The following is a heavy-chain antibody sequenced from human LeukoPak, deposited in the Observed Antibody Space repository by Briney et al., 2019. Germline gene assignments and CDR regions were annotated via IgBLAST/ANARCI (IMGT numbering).Heavy chain of an antibody. J-gene: IGHJ4*02. CDR1: GGSISRDY. D-gene: IGHD3-22*01. CDR2: IYYSVST. V-gene: IGHV4-59*01. CDR3: ASTYYYDSSGYYAFDY. Sequence: SETLSLTCTVSGGSISRDYWSWIRQHPGNGPEWIGEIYYSVSTNYNPWLKMGVSVSSDTSTNQSSPKLSSVTVADTAVYYSASTYYYDSSGYYAFDYWGQGTLVTVSS.